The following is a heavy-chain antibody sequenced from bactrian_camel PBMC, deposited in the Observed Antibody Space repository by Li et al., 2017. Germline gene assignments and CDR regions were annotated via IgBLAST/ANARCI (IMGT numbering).Heavy chain of an antibody. CDR1: GNIFSTYC. CDR3: ATLHPGTADFGY. D-gene: IGHD2*01. CDR2: IDSDGNT. J-gene: IGHJ6*01. Sequence: HVQLVESGGGSVQAGGSLRLSCAASGNIFSTYCLAWFRQAPGKEREGVASIDSDGNTIVADSVKGRFTISRDNAKNTVYLQMNSLKSEDTALYYCATLHPGTADFGYWGQGTQVTVS. V-gene: IGHV3S53*01.